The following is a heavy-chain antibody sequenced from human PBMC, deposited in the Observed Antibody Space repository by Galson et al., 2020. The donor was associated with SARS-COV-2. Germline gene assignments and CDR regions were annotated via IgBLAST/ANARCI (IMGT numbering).Heavy chain of an antibody. Sequence: SQTLSLTCAISGDSVSSNSAVWNWIRQSPSRGLEWLGRTYYRSKWYTDYAVSVKGRITVNPDTSKNQFSLQLNSVTPEDTAMYYCARGIAAYYFDYWGQGPLVTVSS. D-gene: IGHD6-13*01. CDR1: GDSVSSNSAV. J-gene: IGHJ4*02. V-gene: IGHV6-1*01. CDR3: ARGIAAYYFDY. CDR2: TYYRSKWYT.